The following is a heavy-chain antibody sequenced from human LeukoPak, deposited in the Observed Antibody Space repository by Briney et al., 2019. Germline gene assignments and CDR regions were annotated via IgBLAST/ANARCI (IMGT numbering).Heavy chain of an antibody. CDR2: ISSSSSYT. Sequence: GGSLRLSCAASGFTFSDYYMSWISQAPGKGLEWVSYISSSSSYTNYADSVKGRFTISRDNAKNSLYLQMNSLRAEDTAVYYCARVVCSGGSCYGEHYFDYWGQGTLVTVSS. D-gene: IGHD2-15*01. CDR1: GFTFSDYY. V-gene: IGHV3-11*05. CDR3: ARVVCSGGSCYGEHYFDY. J-gene: IGHJ4*02.